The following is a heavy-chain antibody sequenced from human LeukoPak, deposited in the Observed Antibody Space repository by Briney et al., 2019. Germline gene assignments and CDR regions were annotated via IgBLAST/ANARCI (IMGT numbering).Heavy chain of an antibody. CDR1: GFPFSTYG. D-gene: IGHD2-15*01. J-gene: IGHJ4*02. CDR2: ISNDGNNK. V-gene: IGHV3-30*18. CDR3: AKERYCSGGNCYPDDN. Sequence: GMSLRLSCAASGFPFSTYGMHWVRQAPGKGLEWVAAISNDGNNKFYADSVKGRFTISRDNSKNTLYLQMSSLRVEDTAIYYCAKERYCSGGNCYPDDNWGQGTLVTVSS.